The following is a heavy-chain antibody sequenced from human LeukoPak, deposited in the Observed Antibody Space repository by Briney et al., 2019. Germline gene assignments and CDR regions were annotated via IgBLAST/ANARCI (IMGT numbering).Heavy chain of an antibody. V-gene: IGHV3-48*01. CDR3: AREPSGNFGELVSSAEYFQH. J-gene: IGHJ1*01. CDR2: ISSSSSTI. D-gene: IGHD3-10*01. CDR1: GFTFSSYS. Sequence: PGGSLRLSCAASGFTFSSYSMNWVRQAPGKGLEWVSYISSSSSTIYYADSVKARFMISRDNSKNTVYLQMNSLRVEDTAVYYCAREPSGNFGELVSSAEYFQHWGQGTRVTVSS.